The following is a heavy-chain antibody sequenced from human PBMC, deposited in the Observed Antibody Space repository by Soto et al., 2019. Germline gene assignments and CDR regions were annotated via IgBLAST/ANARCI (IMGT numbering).Heavy chain of an antibody. V-gene: IGHV4-30-2*01. CDR1: GGSISSGGYS. CDR3: ARVVGVGATYNWFDP. CDR2: IYHSGST. D-gene: IGHD1-26*01. Sequence: SETLSLTCAVSGGSISSGGYSWSWIRQPPGKGLEWIGYIYHSGSTYYNPSLKSRVTISVDRSKNQFSLKLGSVTAADTAVYYCARVVGVGATYNWFDPWGQGTRVTVSS. J-gene: IGHJ5*02.